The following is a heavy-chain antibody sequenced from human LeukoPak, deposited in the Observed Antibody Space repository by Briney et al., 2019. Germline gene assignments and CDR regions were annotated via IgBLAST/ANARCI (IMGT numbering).Heavy chain of an antibody. J-gene: IGHJ5*02. V-gene: IGHV1-2*02. Sequence: ASVKVSCKASGYTFTGYYMHWVRQAPGQGLEWMGWINPNSGGTNYAQKFQGRVTMTRDTSISTAYMELSRLRSDDTAVYYCARVEEQWELGWSDPWGQGALVTVSS. CDR3: ARVEEQWELGWSDP. CDR1: GYTFTGYY. CDR2: INPNSGGT. D-gene: IGHD1-26*01.